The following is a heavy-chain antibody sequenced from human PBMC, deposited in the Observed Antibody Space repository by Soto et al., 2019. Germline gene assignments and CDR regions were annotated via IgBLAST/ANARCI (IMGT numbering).Heavy chain of an antibody. CDR3: ARDLWAYCSSTSCYYYYGMDV. J-gene: IGHJ6*02. CDR2: ISAYNGNT. CDR1: GYTFTSYG. Sequence: QVQLVQSGAEVKKPGASVKVSCKASGYTFTSYGISWVRQAPGQGLEWMGWISAYNGNTNYAQKLQGRVTMTTDTSTSTAYMELRSLRSDDTAVYYCARDLWAYCSSTSCYYYYGMDVWGQGTTVTVSS. V-gene: IGHV1-18*04. D-gene: IGHD2-2*01.